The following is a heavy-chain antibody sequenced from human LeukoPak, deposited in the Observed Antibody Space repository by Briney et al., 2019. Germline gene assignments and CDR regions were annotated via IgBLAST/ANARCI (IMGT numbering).Heavy chain of an antibody. CDR3: ARGGSRMFLTNRLDS. Sequence: GGSLRLSCAASGFTFDDYAMHWVRQAPGKGLEWVSGLNWNGGTIAYADSVKGRFTISRDNANNSLYLQMNSLRVEDTALYHCARGGSRMFLTNRLDSGGQGTLVTVSS. CDR1: GFTFDDYA. CDR2: LNWNGGTI. D-gene: IGHD3-10*02. J-gene: IGHJ5*01. V-gene: IGHV3-20*01.